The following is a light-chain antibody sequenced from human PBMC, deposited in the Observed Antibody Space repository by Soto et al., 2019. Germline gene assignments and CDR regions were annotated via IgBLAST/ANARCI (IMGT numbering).Light chain of an antibody. CDR3: QQYDNLPYT. V-gene: IGKV1-33*01. Sequence: DIQMTQSPSSLSASVGDRVTITCQASQDISNYLNWDQQKPGKAPKLLIYDASNLETGVPSRFSGSGSGTDFTFTISSLQPEDIATYYYQQYDNLPYTFGQGTKLEIK. CDR1: QDISNY. J-gene: IGKJ2*01. CDR2: DAS.